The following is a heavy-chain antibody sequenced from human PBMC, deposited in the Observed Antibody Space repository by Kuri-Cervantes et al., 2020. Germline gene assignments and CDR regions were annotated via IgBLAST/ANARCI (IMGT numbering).Heavy chain of an antibody. D-gene: IGHD6-13*01. CDR2: IYYSGST. V-gene: IGHV4-39*01. CDR1: GGSISSSSYY. J-gene: IGHJ6*02. Sequence: GSLRLSCTVSGGSISSSSYYWGWIRQPPGKGLEWIGSIYYSGSTYYNPSLKSRVTISVDTSKNQFSLKLSSVTAADTAVYYCARSASSSWYGYYYYGMDVWGQGTTVTVSS. CDR3: ARSASSSWYGYYYYGMDV.